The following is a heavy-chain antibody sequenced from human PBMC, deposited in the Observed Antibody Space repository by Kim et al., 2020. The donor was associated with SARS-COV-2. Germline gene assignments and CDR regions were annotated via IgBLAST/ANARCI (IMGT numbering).Heavy chain of an antibody. CDR1: GGSISSSSYY. CDR2: IYYSGST. D-gene: IGHD4-17*01. J-gene: IGHJ6*02. Sequence: SETLSLTCTVSGGSISSSSYYWGWIRQPPGKGLEWIGSIYYSGSTYYNPSLKSRVTISVDTSKNQFSLKLSSVTAADTAVYYCALVGYGDYGKSYYYYGMDVWGQGTTVTVSS. CDR3: ALVGYGDYGKSYYYYGMDV. V-gene: IGHV4-39*01.